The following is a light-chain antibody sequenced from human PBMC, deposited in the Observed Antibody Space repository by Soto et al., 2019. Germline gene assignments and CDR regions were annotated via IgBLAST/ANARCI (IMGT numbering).Light chain of an antibody. CDR1: QSVTSSH. CDR3: QQYGRSPFT. CDR2: DAS. V-gene: IGKV3-20*01. J-gene: IGKJ5*01. Sequence: DIVLTQSPGTLSLSPGERATLSCRASQSVTSSHLAWYQQRPGQAPRLVIYDASTRATGTPDRFSGSGSGTDFTLTISRLEAEDSAVYFCQQYGRSPFTFGQGTRLEIK.